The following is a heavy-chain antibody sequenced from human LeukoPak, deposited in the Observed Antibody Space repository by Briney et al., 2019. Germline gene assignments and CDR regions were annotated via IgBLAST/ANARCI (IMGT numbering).Heavy chain of an antibody. D-gene: IGHD1-26*01. CDR3: ARGLRSYDY. V-gene: IGHV4-34*01. Sequence: KASETLSLTCAVSGGSFSGYYWTWIRQPPGKGLEWIGEINHSGSANYNPSLKSRVTISLDTSKNQFSLKLSSVTAADTAVYYCARGLRSYDYWGQGTLVTVSS. CDR2: INHSGSA. J-gene: IGHJ4*02. CDR1: GGSFSGYY.